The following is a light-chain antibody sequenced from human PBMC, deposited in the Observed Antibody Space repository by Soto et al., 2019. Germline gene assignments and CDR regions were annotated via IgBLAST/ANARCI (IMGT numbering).Light chain of an antibody. Sequence: QSALTQPASVSGSPGQSITISCTGTSSDVGGYNYVSWYQQHPGKAPKLLIYDVSNRPSGVSNRFSGSKSGNTASLTISGVQAEDEGDYYCSSYTSSSTVVFGGGTKVTVL. CDR1: SSDVGGYNY. J-gene: IGLJ2*01. CDR2: DVS. CDR3: SSYTSSSTVV. V-gene: IGLV2-14*01.